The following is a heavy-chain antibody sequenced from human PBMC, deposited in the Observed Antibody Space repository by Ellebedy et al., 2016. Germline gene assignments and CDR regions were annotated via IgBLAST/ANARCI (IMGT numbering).Heavy chain of an antibody. CDR1: GYTFTSYG. CDR2: ISAYNGNT. CDR3: ARGTSSSTDY. D-gene: IGHD6-6*01. V-gene: IGHV1-18*01. J-gene: IGHJ4*02. Sequence: ASVKVSCXASGYTFTSYGISWVRQAPGQGLEWMGWISAYNGNTNYAQKFQGRVTMTRDTSTSTVYMELSSLRSEDTAVYYCARGTSSSTDYWGQGTLVTVSS.